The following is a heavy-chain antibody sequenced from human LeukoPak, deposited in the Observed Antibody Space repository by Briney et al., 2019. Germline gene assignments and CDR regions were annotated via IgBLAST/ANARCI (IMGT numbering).Heavy chain of an antibody. Sequence: PSETLSLTCTVSGGSFSSSSYFWAWIRQPPGKGLEWIGSIYYSGSTYYNPSLKSRVTISVDTSKNQFSLKLSSVTAADTAVYYCARLYRGWYYFDYWGQGTLVTVTS. CDR1: GGSFSSSSYF. J-gene: IGHJ4*02. CDR3: ARLYRGWYYFDY. D-gene: IGHD3-10*01. CDR2: IYYSGST. V-gene: IGHV4-39*01.